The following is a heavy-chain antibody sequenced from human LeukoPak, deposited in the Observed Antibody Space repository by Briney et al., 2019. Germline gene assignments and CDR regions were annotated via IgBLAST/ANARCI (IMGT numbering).Heavy chain of an antibody. CDR2: ISANNGDT. J-gene: IGHJ4*02. CDR3: ARESHETREDY. CDR1: GYTFTNYD. V-gene: IGHV1-18*01. D-gene: IGHD1-1*01. Sequence: GASVKVSCKTSGYTFTNYDISWVRQAPGQGLEWMGWISANNGDTDYPPKLQDRVTMTTDTYTSTAYMELRSLRSDDTAMYYCARESHETREDYWGQGTLVTVSS.